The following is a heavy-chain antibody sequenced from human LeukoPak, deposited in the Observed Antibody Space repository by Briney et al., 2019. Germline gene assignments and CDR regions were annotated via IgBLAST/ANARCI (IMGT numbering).Heavy chain of an antibody. CDR1: GYTFTGYY. V-gene: IGHV1-2*02. J-gene: IGHJ6*02. Sequence: GASVKVSCKASGYTFTGYYMHWVRQAPGQGLEWMGWINPNSGGTNYAQKFQGRVTMTRDTSISTAYMELSRLRSDDTAVYYCARDRRYCSTSSCSAPDVCGQGTTVTVSS. CDR2: INPNSGGT. D-gene: IGHD2-2*01. CDR3: ARDRRYCSTSSCSAPDV.